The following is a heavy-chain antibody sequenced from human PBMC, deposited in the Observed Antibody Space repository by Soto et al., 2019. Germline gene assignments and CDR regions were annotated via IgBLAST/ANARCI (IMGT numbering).Heavy chain of an antibody. CDR1: GYTFTTYG. D-gene: IGHD2-15*01. J-gene: IGHJ4*01. CDR2: ISAYNGNT. Sequence: ASVKVSCTGSGYTFTTYGISWVRQDPGQGLEWMGWISAYNGNTNYAQKFQDRVTMTTDTSTSTAYMELRSLRSDDTAVYYCARDRERYCTGGTCYWDPDYWGQGILVTVSS. V-gene: IGHV1-18*01. CDR3: ARDRERYCTGGTCYWDPDY.